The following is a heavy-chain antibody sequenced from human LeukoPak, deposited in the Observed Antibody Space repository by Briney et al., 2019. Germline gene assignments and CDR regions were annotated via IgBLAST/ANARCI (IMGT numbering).Heavy chain of an antibody. D-gene: IGHD6-6*01. CDR2: IIPILGIA. J-gene: IGHJ4*02. CDR3: ASWTGGVSSSRGYFDY. Sequence: SVTVSCTASGGTFSSYAISWVRQAPGQGLEWMGRIIPILGIANYAQKFQGRVTITADKSTSTAYVELSSLRSEDTAVYYCASWTGGVSSSRGYFDYWGQGTLVTVSS. V-gene: IGHV1-69*04. CDR1: GGTFSSYA.